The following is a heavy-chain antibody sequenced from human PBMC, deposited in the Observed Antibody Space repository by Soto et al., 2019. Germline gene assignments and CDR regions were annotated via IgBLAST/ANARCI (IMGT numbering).Heavy chain of an antibody. V-gene: IGHV1-2*04. CDR2: INPNSGDA. Sequence: GASVKVSCKASGYTFTSYGISWVRQAPGQGLEWIGWINPNSGDANYAQKFHDWVTITRDTSITTAYMELSGLKSDDTAVYFCAKDDAGHPDFWGQGTLVTVSS. D-gene: IGHD6-13*01. CDR3: AKDDAGHPDF. J-gene: IGHJ4*02. CDR1: GYTFTSYG.